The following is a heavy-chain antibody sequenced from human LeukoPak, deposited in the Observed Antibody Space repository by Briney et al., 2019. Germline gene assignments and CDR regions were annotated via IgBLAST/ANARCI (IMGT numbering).Heavy chain of an antibody. CDR3: ARDISAAAGTFRTY. J-gene: IGHJ4*02. Sequence: GGSLRLSCAASGFTFSSYSMNWGRQAPGKGLEWVSSISSSSGYIYYADSVKGRFTISRDNAKNSLYRQMNSLRAEDTAVYYCARDISAAAGTFRTYWGQGTLVTVSS. CDR1: GFTFSSYS. D-gene: IGHD6-13*01. CDR2: ISSSSGYI. V-gene: IGHV3-21*01.